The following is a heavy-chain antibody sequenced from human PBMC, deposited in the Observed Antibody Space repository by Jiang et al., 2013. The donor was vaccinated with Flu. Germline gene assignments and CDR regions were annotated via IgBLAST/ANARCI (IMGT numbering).Heavy chain of an antibody. CDR2: IYYSGIT. J-gene: IGHJ6*02. CDR3: ARRGYSYYGLDV. V-gene: IGHV4-59*08. Sequence: GLVKPSETLSLTCSVSGGSMDRYYWSWIRQTPGKGLEWIAYIYYSGITNYNPSLKSRVTISLDTSQNLFSLRLSSVTAADTAVYYCARRGYSYYGLDVWGQGTMVTVSS. D-gene: IGHD2-2*02. CDR1: GGSMDRYY.